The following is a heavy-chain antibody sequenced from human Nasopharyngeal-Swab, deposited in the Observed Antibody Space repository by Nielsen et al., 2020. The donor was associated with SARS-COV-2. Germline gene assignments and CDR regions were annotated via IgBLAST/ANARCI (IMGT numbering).Heavy chain of an antibody. CDR3: ARVLLRALGKFGEGYAFDI. V-gene: IGHV3-23*01. CDR1: GFTLNTYA. D-gene: IGHD3-10*01. CDR2: ISDSGGRT. J-gene: IGHJ3*02. Sequence: GESLKISCASSGFTLNTYAMSWVRQAPGAGLEWVSAISDSGGRTYYADSVKGRFTISRDNAKNSLYLQMNSLRVEDTAVYYCARVLLRALGKFGEGYAFDIWGQGTMVTVSS.